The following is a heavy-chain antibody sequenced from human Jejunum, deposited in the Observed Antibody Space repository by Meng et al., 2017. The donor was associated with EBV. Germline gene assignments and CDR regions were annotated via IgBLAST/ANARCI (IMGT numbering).Heavy chain of an antibody. Sequence: QVQLVQSEAEVKKPGASVKVSCKASGYTFTDYSILWVRQAPGQGLEWMGRIHPKSGDTSYAQTSQGRVTMTRDTSISTAYMELSSLRSDDTAIYYCARSYRDYWGQGTLVTVSS. J-gene: IGHJ4*02. CDR1: GYTFTDYS. V-gene: IGHV1-2*06. CDR2: IHPKSGDT. D-gene: IGHD2-21*01. CDR3: ARSYRDY.